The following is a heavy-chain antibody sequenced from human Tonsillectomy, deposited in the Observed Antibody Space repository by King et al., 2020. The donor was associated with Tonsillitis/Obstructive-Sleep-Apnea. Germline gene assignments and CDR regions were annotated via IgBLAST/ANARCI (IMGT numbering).Heavy chain of an antibody. CDR1: GGSISSGGYY. CDR3: ARENSTPSWFDP. Sequence: QLQESGPGLVKPSQTLSLTCTVSGGSISSGGYYWSWIRQHPGKGLEWIGYIYYSGSTYYNPSLKSRVTISVDTSKNQFSLNLSSVTAADTAVYYCARENSTPSWFDPWGQGTLVTVSS. V-gene: IGHV4-31*03. CDR2: IYYSGST. D-gene: IGHD2-2*01. J-gene: IGHJ5*02.